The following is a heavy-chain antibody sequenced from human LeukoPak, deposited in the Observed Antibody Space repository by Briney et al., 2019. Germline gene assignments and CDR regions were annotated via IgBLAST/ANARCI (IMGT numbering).Heavy chain of an antibody. Sequence: SETLSFTCTVSGGSISSYYWSWIRQPPGKGLEWIGYIYYSGSTNYNPSLKSRVTISVDTSKNQFSLKLSSVTAADTAVYYCARDSGYGFDYWGQGTLVTVSS. V-gene: IGHV4-59*01. CDR2: IYYSGST. CDR1: GGSISSYY. D-gene: IGHD5-12*01. J-gene: IGHJ4*02. CDR3: ARDSGYGFDY.